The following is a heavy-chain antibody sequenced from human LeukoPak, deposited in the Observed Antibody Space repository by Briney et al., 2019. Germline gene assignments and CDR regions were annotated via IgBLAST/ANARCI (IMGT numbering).Heavy chain of an antibody. CDR1: GGSFSGYY. CDR2: IHPGGST. CDR3: ARGSDRAKISY. D-gene: IGHD2-21*02. J-gene: IGHJ4*02. Sequence: KPSETLSLTCAVYGGSFSGYYWSWIRRPPGKGLEWIGEIHPGGSTNYNPSLKSRVTIAVDTSKNQFSLTLSSVTAADTAIYYCARGSDRAKISYWGQGTLVTVSS. V-gene: IGHV4-34*01.